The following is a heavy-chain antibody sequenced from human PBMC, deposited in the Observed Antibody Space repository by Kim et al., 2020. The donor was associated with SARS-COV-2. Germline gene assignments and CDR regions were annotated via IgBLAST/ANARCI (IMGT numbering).Heavy chain of an antibody. Sequence: SETLSLTCTVYGGSISSSTFYWGWIRQPPGKGLEWIGSIFFSGTTYHNSSLESRVTISVDTSKNQFSLKMSSLTAADTAVYYCARQSRAMQYLSLPYFDSWDQGILVTGSS. J-gene: IGHJ4*01. CDR1: GGSISSSTFY. CDR2: IFFSGTT. V-gene: IGHV4-39*01. CDR3: ARQSRAMQYLSLPYFDS. D-gene: IGHD2-2*01.